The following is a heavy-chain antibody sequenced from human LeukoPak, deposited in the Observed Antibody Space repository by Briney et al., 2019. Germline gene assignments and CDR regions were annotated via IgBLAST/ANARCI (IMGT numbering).Heavy chain of an antibody. D-gene: IGHD2-2*01. Sequence: SETRSLTCTVSGGSSSSYYCSWIRQPPGKGLEWVGYIYYSGSTNYNPSLKSRVTTSVDTSKNQLSLKLSSVTAADTAVYYCARVIGYCSSTSCFGYFDYWGQGTLVTVSS. J-gene: IGHJ4*02. CDR3: ARVIGYCSSTSCFGYFDY. CDR1: GGSSSSYY. CDR2: IYYSGST. V-gene: IGHV4-59*08.